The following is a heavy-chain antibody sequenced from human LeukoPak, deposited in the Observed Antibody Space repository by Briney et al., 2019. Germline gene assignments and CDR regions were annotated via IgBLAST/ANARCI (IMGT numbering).Heavy chain of an antibody. Sequence: PGGSLTLSCAACGFIFCTHSTNWARQAPGKGLEWVSSISSSCSSIYYSDSVKGRFTLSRDNAKNSLYLQMKSLRAEDTAVYYCSGILLERGWYMYWGQGTLVTVSS. D-gene: IGHD6-19*01. CDR1: GFIFCTHS. V-gene: IGHV3-21*01. J-gene: IGHJ4*02. CDR3: SGILLERGWYMY. CDR2: ISSSCSSI.